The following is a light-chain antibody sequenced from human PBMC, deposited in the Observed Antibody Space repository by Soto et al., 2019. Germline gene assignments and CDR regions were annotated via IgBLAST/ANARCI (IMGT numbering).Light chain of an antibody. CDR1: QSVSNF. J-gene: IGKJ1*01. Sequence: EIVLTQSQATLSLSPGERATLSCRASQSVSNFLAWYQQKPGQAPRLLISDTSHMATGIPARFSGSGSGTDFIFTISSVELADFAVYYCEHRTDWPAAWTFGQGTKVEIK. CDR3: EHRTDWPAAWT. V-gene: IGKV3-11*01. CDR2: DTS.